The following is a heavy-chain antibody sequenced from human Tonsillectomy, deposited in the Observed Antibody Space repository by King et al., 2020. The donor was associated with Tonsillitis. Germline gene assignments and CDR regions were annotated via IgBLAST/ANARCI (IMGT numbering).Heavy chain of an antibody. Sequence: VQLQESGPGLVKPSQTLSLTCGVSGGSIISGGYSWSWIRLPPGKGLEYLGYIYYSGSTYYNPSLQSRITISVDTSKHQFSLKLRSVTAADTAVYYCARDVGGSVSRTSSGYSIHWGQGTLVTVSS. V-gene: IGHV4-30-4*07. CDR3: ARDVGGSVSRTSSGYSIH. D-gene: IGHD1-26*01. CDR1: GGSIISGGYS. J-gene: IGHJ4*02. CDR2: IYYSGST.